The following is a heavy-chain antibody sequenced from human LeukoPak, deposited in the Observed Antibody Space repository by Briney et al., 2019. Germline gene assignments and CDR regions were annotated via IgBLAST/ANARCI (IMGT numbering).Heavy chain of an antibody. V-gene: IGHV3-30*04. D-gene: IGHD6-19*01. Sequence: GGSLRLSCAASGFTFSSYAMHWVRQAPGKGLEGGAVISYDGSNKYYADSVKGRFTISRDNSKNTLFLQMNSLRGEDTAMYYCARVQGGGYRTADYWGQGTLVTVSS. J-gene: IGHJ4*02. CDR1: GFTFSSYA. CDR3: ARVQGGGYRTADY. CDR2: ISYDGSNK.